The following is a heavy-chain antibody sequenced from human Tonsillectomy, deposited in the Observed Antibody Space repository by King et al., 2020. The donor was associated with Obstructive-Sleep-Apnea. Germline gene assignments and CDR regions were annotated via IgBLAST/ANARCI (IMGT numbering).Heavy chain of an antibody. V-gene: IGHV4-59*01. CDR3: ARTLSIAAAGTGWYFDL. D-gene: IGHD6-13*01. CDR2: FYYSGST. Sequence: VQLQESGPGLVKPSETLSLTCTVSGGSISSYYWSWIRQPPGKGLEWIGYFYYSGSTNYNPSLKSRFTISVDTSKNPFSLKLSSVTAADTAVYYCARTLSIAAAGTGWYFDLWGRGTLVTVSS. J-gene: IGHJ2*01. CDR1: GGSISSYY.